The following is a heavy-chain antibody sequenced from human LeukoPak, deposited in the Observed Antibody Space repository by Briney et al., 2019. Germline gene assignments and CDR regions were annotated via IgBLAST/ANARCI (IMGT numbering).Heavy chain of an antibody. J-gene: IGHJ4*02. CDR2: INPSSGGT. D-gene: IGHD2-8*02. CDR1: GYTFTDYY. V-gene: IGHV1-2*02. CDR3: ARALVRGGDY. Sequence: ASVKVSCKASGYTFTDYYMHWVRQAPGQGLEWMGWINPSSGGTNYAQRFQGRVTMARDTSISTAYMELSSLRSDDTAVYYCARALVRGGDYWGQGTLVTVSS.